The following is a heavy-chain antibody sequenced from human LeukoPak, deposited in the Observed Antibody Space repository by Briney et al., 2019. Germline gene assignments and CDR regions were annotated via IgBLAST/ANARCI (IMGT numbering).Heavy chain of an antibody. V-gene: IGHV5-10-1*01. CDR2: IAASDSYT. CDR1: GYSFTTYW. CDR3: ARGLRGGPSGGGLDY. D-gene: IGHD2-15*01. Sequence: GEFLRISCKGSGYSFTTYWITWVRQMPGKGLEWMGRIAASDSYTNYSPSFQGHVTISADKSINTAYLQWSSLKASDTAMYYCARGLRGGPSGGGLDYWGQGTLVTVSS. J-gene: IGHJ4*02.